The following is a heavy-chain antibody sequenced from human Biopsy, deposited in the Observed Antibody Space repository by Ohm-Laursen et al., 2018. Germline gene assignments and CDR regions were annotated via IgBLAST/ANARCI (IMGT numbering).Heavy chain of an antibody. J-gene: IGHJ4*02. D-gene: IGHD2/OR15-2a*01. CDR3: ARVFCTSTTCYGLLDN. V-gene: IGHV1-18*01. CDR2: ISPYNDKT. CDR1: GYTFTSYD. Sequence: VASVKVSCKASGYTFTSYDISWVRQAPGQGLEWMGWISPYNDKTSYPPKLQDRVTMTADTSTNTAHMELRSLRSDDTAVYYRARVFCTSTTCYGLLDNWGQGTVVTVSS.